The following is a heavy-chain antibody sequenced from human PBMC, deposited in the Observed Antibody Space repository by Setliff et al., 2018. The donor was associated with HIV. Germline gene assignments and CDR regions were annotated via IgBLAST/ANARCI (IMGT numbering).Heavy chain of an antibody. CDR3: AKPTNGFYPRAFDT. Sequence: GGSLRLSCAASGFAFNTYDMNWVRQAPGQRPEWVSVVHVGGGRTDYADSVRGRFVISRDDSKNMLYLQMSGLRGDDAAMYYCAKPTNGFYPRAFDTWGPGTMVTVSS. V-gene: IGHV3-23*01. CDR1: GFAFNTYD. J-gene: IGHJ3*02. CDR2: VHVGGGRT. D-gene: IGHD2-2*03.